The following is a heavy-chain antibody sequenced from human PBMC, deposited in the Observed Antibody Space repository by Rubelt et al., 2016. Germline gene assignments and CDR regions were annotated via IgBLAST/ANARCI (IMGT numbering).Heavy chain of an antibody. CDR1: GYRFTGPY. Sequence: QVQLVQSGAEVKKPGASVKVSCKAPGYRFTGPYMHWVRQAPGQGLEWMGWISAANDNTRYSEKFQGRITITKDTSSSTADMDRSSLTYEDTAVYYCAGDEDVWGQGTTVTVSS. D-gene: IGHD3-10*01. J-gene: IGHJ6*02. CDR3: AGDEDV. CDR2: ISAANDNT. V-gene: IGHV1/OR15-3*01.